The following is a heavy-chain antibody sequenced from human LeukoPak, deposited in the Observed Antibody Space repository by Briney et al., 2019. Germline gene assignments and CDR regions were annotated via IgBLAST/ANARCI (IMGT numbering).Heavy chain of an antibody. CDR2: IIPIFGTR. V-gene: IGHV1-69*01. CDR3: ARDFHRCNGGSCRQFDY. J-gene: IGHJ4*02. CDR1: GGTFSSYA. D-gene: IGHD2-15*01. Sequence: SVKVSCTASGGTFSSYAISWVRQAPGQGLEWMGGIIPIFGTRNYAQKFQGRVTITADESTSTAYMELSSLRSEDTAVYYCARDFHRCNGGSCRQFDYWGQGALVTVSS.